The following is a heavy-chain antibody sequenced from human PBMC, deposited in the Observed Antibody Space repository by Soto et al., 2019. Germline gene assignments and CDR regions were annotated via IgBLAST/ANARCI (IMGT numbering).Heavy chain of an antibody. CDR3: ARDHEIAARPDSGPFIGYYYYYGMDV. J-gene: IGHJ6*02. V-gene: IGHV3-30-3*01. Sequence: GGSLRLSCAASGFTFSSYAMHWVRQAPGKGLEWVAVISYDGSNKYYADSVKGRFTISRDNSKNTLYLQMNSLRAEDTAVYYCARDHEIAARPDSGPFIGYYYYYGMDVWGQGTTVTVSS. CDR2: ISYDGSNK. D-gene: IGHD6-6*01. CDR1: GFTFSSYA.